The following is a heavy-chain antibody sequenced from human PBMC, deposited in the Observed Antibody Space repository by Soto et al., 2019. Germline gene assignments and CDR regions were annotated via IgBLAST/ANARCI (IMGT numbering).Heavy chain of an antibody. CDR3: ARGLYDILTGYYSPFDY. J-gene: IGHJ4*02. D-gene: IGHD3-9*01. Sequence: ALVKVSCKASGYTFTSYGISWVRQAPGQGLEWMGWISAYNGNTNYAQKLQGRVTMTTDTSTSTAYMELRSLRSDDTAVYYCARGLYDILTGYYSPFDYWGQGTLVTVSS. V-gene: IGHV1-18*01. CDR1: GYTFTSYG. CDR2: ISAYNGNT.